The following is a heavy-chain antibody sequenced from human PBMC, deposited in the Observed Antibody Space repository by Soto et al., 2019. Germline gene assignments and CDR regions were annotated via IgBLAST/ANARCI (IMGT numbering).Heavy chain of an antibody. J-gene: IGHJ4*02. CDR2: IYYTGNT. D-gene: IGHD2-2*01. CDR1: GGPISSYY. CDR3: ARAFGSTMPSLI. V-gene: IGHV4-59*01. Sequence: QVQLQESGPGLVKPSETLSLTCTVSGGPISSYYWSWIRQPPGKGLEWIGYIYYTGNTNYNPSLKSRVTISVDTSKNQFSLKLSSVTAADTAVYYCARAFGSTMPSLIWGQGIMVTVSS.